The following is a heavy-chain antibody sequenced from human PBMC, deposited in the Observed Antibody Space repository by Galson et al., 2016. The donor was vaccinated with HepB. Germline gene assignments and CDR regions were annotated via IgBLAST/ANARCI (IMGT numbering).Heavy chain of an antibody. D-gene: IGHD6-19*01. Sequence: SLRLSCAASGFNFAGIGMGWLRQAPGKGLEWVSGINWSGDFTGYADSVEGRFTISRDNANNVLSLQMHRLRFEDTAFYYCARGGATPGPWLDNWFDPWRQGTLVTVSS. CDR3: ARGGATPGPWLDNWFDP. CDR2: INWSGDFT. CDR1: GFNFAGIG. J-gene: IGHJ5*02. V-gene: IGHV3-20*04.